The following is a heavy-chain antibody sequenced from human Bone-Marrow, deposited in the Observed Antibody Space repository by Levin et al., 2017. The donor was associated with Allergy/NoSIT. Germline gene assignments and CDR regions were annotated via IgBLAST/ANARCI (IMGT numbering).Heavy chain of an antibody. CDR2: MNPNSGNT. D-gene: IGHD3-22*01. CDR1: GYTFTSYD. Sequence: PGASVKVSCKASGYTFTSYDINWVRQATGQGLEWMGWMNPNSGNTGYAQKFQGRVTMTRNTSISTAYMELSSLRSEDTAVYYCARAAAYYYDSSGYYSPYNWFDPWGQGTLVTVSS. CDR3: ARAAAYYYDSSGYYSPYNWFDP. V-gene: IGHV1-8*01. J-gene: IGHJ5*02.